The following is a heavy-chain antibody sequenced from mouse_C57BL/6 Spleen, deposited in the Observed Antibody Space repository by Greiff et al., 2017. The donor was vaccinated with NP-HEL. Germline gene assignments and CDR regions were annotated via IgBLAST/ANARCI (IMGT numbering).Heavy chain of an antibody. CDR1: GFNIKDYY. J-gene: IGHJ2*01. Sequence: EVQLQQSGAELVKPGASVKLSCTASGFNIKDYYMHWVKQRTEQGLEWIGRIDPEDGETKYVPKFQGKATITADTSSNTAYLQLSSLTSEDTAVYYCAHYGSSYGYWGQGTTLTVSS. V-gene: IGHV14-2*01. CDR3: AHYGSSYGY. D-gene: IGHD1-1*01. CDR2: IDPEDGET.